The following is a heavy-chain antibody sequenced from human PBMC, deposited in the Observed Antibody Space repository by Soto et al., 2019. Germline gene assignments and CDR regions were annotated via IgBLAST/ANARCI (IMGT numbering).Heavy chain of an antibody. V-gene: IGHV3-23*01. CDR2: ISGSGGST. CDR3: AKPTTYFDWLSSPFDY. Sequence: GGSLRLSCAASGFTFSRYGMNWVRQAPGKGLEWVSVISGSGGSTYYADSVKGRFTISRDNSKNTLYLQMNSLRADDTAVYYCAKPTTYFDWLSSPFDYWGQGTLVTVSS. D-gene: IGHD3-9*01. CDR1: GFTFSRYG. J-gene: IGHJ4*02.